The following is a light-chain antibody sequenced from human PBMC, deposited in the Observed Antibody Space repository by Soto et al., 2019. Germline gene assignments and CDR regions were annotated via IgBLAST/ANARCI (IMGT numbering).Light chain of an antibody. CDR1: PSINGW. V-gene: IGKV1-5*01. J-gene: IGKJ1*01. CDR2: DAS. Sequence: DIQMTQSPSTLSASVGDRVTITCRASPSINGWLAWYPQKPGKAPKLLIYDASILESGVPSRFSGSGSGTEFTLTISSLQPDDFATFYCLQYNTYSRTFGQGTKVEGK. CDR3: LQYNTYSRT.